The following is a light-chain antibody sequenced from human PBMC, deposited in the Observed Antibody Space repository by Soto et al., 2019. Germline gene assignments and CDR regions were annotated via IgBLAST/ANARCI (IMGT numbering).Light chain of an antibody. CDR1: QSISSW. J-gene: IGKJ1*01. CDR3: QHYNSYSEA. CDR2: KAS. V-gene: IGKV1-5*03. Sequence: DIQMTQSPSTLSASVGDRFTITCRASQSISSWLAWYQQKPGKXPNXXIHKASSLQSGVPSRFSGSGSGTELTITISSLQPDDFETYYCQHYNSYSEAFGQGTKVDIK.